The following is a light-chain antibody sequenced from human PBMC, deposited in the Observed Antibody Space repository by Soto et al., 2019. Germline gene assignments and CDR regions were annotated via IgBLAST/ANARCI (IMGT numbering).Light chain of an antibody. CDR1: SSDVGGYNY. Sequence: QSALTQPASVSGSPGQSITISCTGTSSDVGGYNYVSWYQQHPGKAPKLIIYEVTHRPSGVSSRFYGSRSGNTASLTISGLQAYDEADYYCKSRTARNTLVFGGGTKVTVL. CDR2: EVT. CDR3: KSRTARNTLV. J-gene: IGLJ3*02. V-gene: IGLV2-14*01.